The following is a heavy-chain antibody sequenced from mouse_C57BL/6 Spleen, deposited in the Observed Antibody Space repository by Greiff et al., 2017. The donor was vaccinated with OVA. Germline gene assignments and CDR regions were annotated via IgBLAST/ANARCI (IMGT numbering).Heavy chain of an antibody. J-gene: IGHJ1*03. Sequence: QVQLQQSGPELVKPGASVKISCKASGYSFTSYYIHWVKQRPGQGLEWIGWIYPGSGNTKYNEKFKGKATLTADTSSSTAYMQLSSLTSEDSAVDYGARGVYGYPFDVWGTGTTVTVSA. V-gene: IGHV1-66*01. CDR2: IYPGSGNT. D-gene: IGHD2-2*01. CDR1: GYSFTSYY. CDR3: ARGVYGYPFDV.